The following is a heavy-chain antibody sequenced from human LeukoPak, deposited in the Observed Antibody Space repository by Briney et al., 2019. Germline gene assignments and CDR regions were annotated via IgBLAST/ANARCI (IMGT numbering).Heavy chain of an antibody. CDR2: IKQDGSEK. Sequence: PGGSLRLSCAASGFTFSSYWMSWVRQAPGKGLEWVANIKQDGSEKYYVDSVKGRFTISRDNAKNSLYLQMNSLRAEDTAVYYCARDIKRGNYEFDYWGQGTLVTVSS. CDR1: GFTFSSYW. V-gene: IGHV3-7*01. CDR3: ARDIKRGNYEFDY. D-gene: IGHD1-7*01. J-gene: IGHJ4*02.